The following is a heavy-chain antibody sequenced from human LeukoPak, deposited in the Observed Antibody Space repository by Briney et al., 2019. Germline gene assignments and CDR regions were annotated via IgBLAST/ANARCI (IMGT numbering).Heavy chain of an antibody. Sequence: GGSLRLSCAASGFTFSSYWMSWVRQAPGKGLEWVANIKQDGSEKYYVDSVKGRFTISRDNSKNTLYLQMNSLRAEDTAVYYCAKDQGLYNDWGQGTLVTVSS. CDR1: GFTFSSYW. CDR2: IKQDGSEK. J-gene: IGHJ4*02. CDR3: AKDQGLYND. D-gene: IGHD1-14*01. V-gene: IGHV3-7*03.